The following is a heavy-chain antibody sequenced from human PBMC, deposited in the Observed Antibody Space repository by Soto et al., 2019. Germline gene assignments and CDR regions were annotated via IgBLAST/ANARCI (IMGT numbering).Heavy chain of an antibody. V-gene: IGHV5-51*01. D-gene: IGHD5-12*01. CDR2: IYPGDSDT. CDR3: ASQLRYTGYDYGYDY. CDR1: GHKFTDYW. Sequence: LGESLKISCKASGHKFTDYWIAWVRQKPGQGLEWVGIIYPGDSDTRYGPSFEGLVTISADKSIGTAFLQWNSLRASDTAIYYCASQLRYTGYDYGYDYWGQGTLVTVSS. J-gene: IGHJ4*02.